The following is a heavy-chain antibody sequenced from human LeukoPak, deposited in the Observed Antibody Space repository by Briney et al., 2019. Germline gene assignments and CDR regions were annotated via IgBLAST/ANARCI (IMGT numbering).Heavy chain of an antibody. Sequence: SETLSLTCTVSGYSISSGYYWGWIRQPPGKGLEWIGSIYYSGSTYYNPSLESRVTISVDTSKNQFSLKLSSVTAADTAVYYCARFPGGAEYRHYYYMDVWGKGTTVTASS. V-gene: IGHV4-38-2*02. D-gene: IGHD1-14*01. CDR1: GYSISSGYY. CDR2: IYYSGST. J-gene: IGHJ6*03. CDR3: ARFPGGAEYRHYYYMDV.